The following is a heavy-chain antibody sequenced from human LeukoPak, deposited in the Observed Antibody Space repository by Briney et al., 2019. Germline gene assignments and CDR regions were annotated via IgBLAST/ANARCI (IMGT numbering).Heavy chain of an antibody. V-gene: IGHV3-23*01. D-gene: IGHD7-27*01. CDR1: GFTFSIYA. Sequence: PGGSLRLSCAASGFTFSIYAMTWVRQAPGKGLEWVSAISGSGGSTHYADSVKGRFIISRDNSKNTLYLQMNSLRVDDTAVYYCARRSGDREFEYWGQGTLVTVSS. CDR3: ARRSGDREFEY. J-gene: IGHJ4*02. CDR2: ISGSGGST.